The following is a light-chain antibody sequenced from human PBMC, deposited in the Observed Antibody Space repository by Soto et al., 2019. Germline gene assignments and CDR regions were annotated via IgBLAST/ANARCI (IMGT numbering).Light chain of an antibody. CDR1: SSNIGAGYD. Sequence: QSVLTQPPSVSGAPGQSVTISCTGSSSNIGAGYDVHWYQQLPGTAPKLLIYGNSNRPSGVPDRFSGSKSGTSASLASTGRQAEDEADYYCQSYDSSRSGSVFGGGTQLTVL. CDR3: QSYDSSRSGSV. J-gene: IGLJ2*01. CDR2: GNS. V-gene: IGLV1-40*01.